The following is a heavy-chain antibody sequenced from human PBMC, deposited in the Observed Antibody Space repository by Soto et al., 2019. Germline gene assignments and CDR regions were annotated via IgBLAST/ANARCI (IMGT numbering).Heavy chain of an antibody. CDR2: IYYSGST. CDR1: GGSISSYY. J-gene: IGHJ4*02. Sequence: SETLSLTCTVSGGSISSYYWSWIRQPPGKGLEWIGYIYYSGSTNYNPSLKSRVTISVDTSKNQFSLKLSSVTAADTAVYYCASNLDWLFRNWGQGTLVTVSS. V-gene: IGHV4-59*01. D-gene: IGHD3-9*01. CDR3: ASNLDWLFRN.